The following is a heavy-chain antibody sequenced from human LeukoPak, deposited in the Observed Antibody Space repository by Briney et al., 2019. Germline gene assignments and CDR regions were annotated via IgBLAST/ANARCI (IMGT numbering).Heavy chain of an antibody. CDR1: GFTFSSYS. CDR3: ARGDYYDSSGYYYEAY. J-gene: IGHJ4*02. CDR2: ISTTSSYI. Sequence: GGSLRLSCAASGFTFSSYSMNWVRQAPGKGLEWVSSISTTSSYIYYADSVKDRFTISRDNAKNSLYLQMNSLRAEDTAVYYCARGDYYDSSGYYYEAYWGQGTLVTVSS. V-gene: IGHV3-21*01. D-gene: IGHD3-22*01.